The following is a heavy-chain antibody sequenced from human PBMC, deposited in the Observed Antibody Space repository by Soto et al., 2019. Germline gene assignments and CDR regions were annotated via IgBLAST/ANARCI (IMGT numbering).Heavy chain of an antibody. CDR3: ARDRDWAFDY. D-gene: IGHD3-9*01. Sequence: LRLSCVASGFTFSSYSMVWVRQAPGKGLEWVSYIFASSTTIYYADSVKGRFTVSRDNAQNSLFLLMNSLRAEDTAVYYCARDRDWAFDYWGRGTLVTVSS. J-gene: IGHJ4*02. CDR2: IFASSTTI. V-gene: IGHV3-48*04. CDR1: GFTFSSYS.